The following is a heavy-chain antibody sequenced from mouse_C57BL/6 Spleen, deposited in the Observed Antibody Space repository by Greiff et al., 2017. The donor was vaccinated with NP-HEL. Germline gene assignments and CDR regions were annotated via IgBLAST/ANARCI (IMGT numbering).Heavy chain of an antibody. D-gene: IGHD4-1*01. CDR1: GSTFTSSG. Sequence: QVQLQQSGAELARPGASVKLSCNASGSTFTSSGISWVTQRTGQGLEWIGESYPRSGNTYYNEKFKGKATLAADKSSSTAYMELRSVTSEDAAVYFCARTGAYAMDDWGQGTSVTVSS. V-gene: IGHV1-81*01. CDR3: ARTGAYAMDD. J-gene: IGHJ4*01. CDR2: SYPRSGNT.